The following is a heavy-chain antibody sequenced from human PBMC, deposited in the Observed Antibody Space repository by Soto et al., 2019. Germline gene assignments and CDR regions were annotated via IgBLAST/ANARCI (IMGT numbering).Heavy chain of an antibody. V-gene: IGHV3-9*01. J-gene: IGHJ4*02. D-gene: IGHD2-2*01. Sequence: EVQLVESGGGLVQPGRSLRLSCAASGFNFNDYAIHWVRQAPGKGLEWVSGISWNSVSIGYADSVKGRFTISRDNAKNSLYLQMNSLRPEDTALYYCVKDRCTSCFYFDYWGQGALVTVSS. CDR1: GFNFNDYA. CDR2: ISWNSVSI. CDR3: VKDRCTSCFYFDY.